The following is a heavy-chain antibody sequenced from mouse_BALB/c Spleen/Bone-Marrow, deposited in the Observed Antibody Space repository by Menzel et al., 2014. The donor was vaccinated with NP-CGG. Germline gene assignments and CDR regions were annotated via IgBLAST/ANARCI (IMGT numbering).Heavy chain of an antibody. CDR2: ISSGGGST. Sequence: EVHLVESGGGLVEPGGSLKLSCAASGSAFSSYDMSWVRQTPEKRLEWVAYISSGGGSTYYPDTVKGRFTISRDNAKNTLYLQMSSLKSEDTAMYYCARHEDGYYDAMDYWGQGTSVTVSS. CDR3: ARHEDGYYDAMDY. D-gene: IGHD2-3*01. CDR1: GSAFSSYD. J-gene: IGHJ4*01. V-gene: IGHV5-12-1*01.